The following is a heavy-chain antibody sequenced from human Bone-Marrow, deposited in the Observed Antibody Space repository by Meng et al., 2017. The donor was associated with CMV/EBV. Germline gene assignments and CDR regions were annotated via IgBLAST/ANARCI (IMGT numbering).Heavy chain of an antibody. D-gene: IGHD2-2*01. CDR1: GGSVSSGSYY. Sequence: ESLKISCTVSGGSVSSGSYYWSWIRQPPGKGLEWIGYIYYSGSTNYNPSLTSRVTISVDTSKNQFSLKLSSVTAADTAVYYCARSRRRYCSSTSCAIRDYYYGMDVWGQGTTVTVFS. CDR2: IYYSGST. CDR3: ARSRRRYCSSTSCAIRDYYYGMDV. V-gene: IGHV4-61*01. J-gene: IGHJ6*02.